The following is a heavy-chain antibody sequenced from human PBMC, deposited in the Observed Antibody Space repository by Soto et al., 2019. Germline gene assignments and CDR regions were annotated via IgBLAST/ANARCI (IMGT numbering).Heavy chain of an antibody. CDR1: GFSLSTGGVG. V-gene: IGHV2-5*02. J-gene: IGHJ4*02. D-gene: IGHD3-10*01. CDR2: IYWDDDK. Sequence: SGPTLVNPTQTLTLTCAFSGFSLSTGGVGVGWIRQPPGKALEWLALIYWDDDKRYRPSLKSTLTITKDTSKNQVVLTMTNMDPVDTATYYCAHFTYASGKFDFWGQGTQVTVSS. CDR3: AHFTYASGKFDF.